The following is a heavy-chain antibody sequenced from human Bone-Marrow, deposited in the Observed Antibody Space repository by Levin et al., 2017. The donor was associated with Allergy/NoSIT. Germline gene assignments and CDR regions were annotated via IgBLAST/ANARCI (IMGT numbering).Heavy chain of an antibody. CDR2: IGGSGFST. V-gene: IGHV3-23*01. CDR1: GFAFSSFA. D-gene: IGHD2-8*01. J-gene: IGHJ4*02. CDR3: AKDYNRLMGRNYFDH. Sequence: TGGSLRLSCVASGFAFSSFAVSWVRQAPGKGLEWISGIGGSGFSTYYAESVKGRFTISRDNSKNTLNLQMDSLRVEDTAIYYCAKDYNRLMGRNYFDHWGQGTLVTVSS.